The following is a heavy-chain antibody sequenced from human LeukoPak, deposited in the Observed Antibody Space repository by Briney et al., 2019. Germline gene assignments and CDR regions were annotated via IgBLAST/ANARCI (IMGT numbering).Heavy chain of an antibody. Sequence: ASVKVSCKASGYTFTSYAMHWARQAPGQRLEWMGWINAGNGNTKYSQKFQGRVTITRDTSASTAYMELSSLRSEDTAVYYCARGHYGSGSYYYYYYGMDVWGKGTTVTVSS. J-gene: IGHJ6*04. CDR2: INAGNGNT. CDR3: ARGHYGSGSYYYYYYGMDV. CDR1: GYTFTSYA. V-gene: IGHV1-3*01. D-gene: IGHD3-10*01.